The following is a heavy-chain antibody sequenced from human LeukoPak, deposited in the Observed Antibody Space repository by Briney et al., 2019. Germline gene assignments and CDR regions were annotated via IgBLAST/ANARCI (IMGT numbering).Heavy chain of an antibody. J-gene: IGHJ6*03. D-gene: IGHD1-26*01. CDR1: GGSFSGYY. V-gene: IGHV4-34*01. Sequence: SETLSLTCAVYGGSFSGYYWSWIRQPPGKGLEWIGEINHSGSTNYNPSLKSRVTISVDTSKNQFSLKLSSVTAADTAVYYCARDSSIVGATTGGYYYYMDVWGKGTTVTVSS. CDR2: INHSGST. CDR3: ARDSSIVGATTGGYYYYMDV.